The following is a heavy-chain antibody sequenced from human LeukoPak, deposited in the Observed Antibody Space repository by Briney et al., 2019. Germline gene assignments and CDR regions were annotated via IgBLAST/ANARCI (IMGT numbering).Heavy chain of an antibody. CDR2: IYSGGNT. V-gene: IGHV3-53*01. D-gene: IGHD3-16*01. J-gene: IGHJ3*02. CDR1: GLTVSSNY. CDR3: ARDALIDYSRPFDI. Sequence: SGGSLRLSCAASGLTVSSNYMSWVRQAPGKGLEWVSVIYSGGNTYYADSVKGRFTISRDNSKNTLYLQMNSLRAEDTAVYYCARDALIDYSRPFDIWGQGTKVTVSS.